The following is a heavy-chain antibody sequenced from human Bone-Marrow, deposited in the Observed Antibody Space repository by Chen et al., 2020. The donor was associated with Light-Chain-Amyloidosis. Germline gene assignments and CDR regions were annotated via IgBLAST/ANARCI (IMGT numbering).Heavy chain of an antibody. CDR2: INSGVTT. D-gene: IGHD3-16*01. CDR1: GFIVSNNY. Sequence: EVQLVESGGGLVQPGGSLRLSCAASGFIVSNNYMNWVRQAPGKGLGWVSVINSGVTTSYADPGKGRSTIPSNNPKNPCYLKRTSLRPEDRALFYGGRGGDGGQGTLVTVSS. CDR3: GRGGD. J-gene: IGHJ4*02. V-gene: IGHV3-53*04.